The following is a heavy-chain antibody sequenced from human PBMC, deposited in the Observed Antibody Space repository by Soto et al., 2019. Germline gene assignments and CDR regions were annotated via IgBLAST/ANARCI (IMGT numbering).Heavy chain of an antibody. J-gene: IGHJ5*02. D-gene: IGHD6-6*01. Sequence: GGSLRLSCAASGFTFSTYAMNWVRLAPGKGLEWVAVILYDGSIEHYADSVKGRFTVSRDNSKSTVYLQMNSLTPEDTAVYYCGREASVAGTSWFDPAGEGSLVTASS. V-gene: IGHV3-30-3*01. CDR3: GREASVAGTSWFDP. CDR2: ILYDGSIE. CDR1: GFTFSTYA.